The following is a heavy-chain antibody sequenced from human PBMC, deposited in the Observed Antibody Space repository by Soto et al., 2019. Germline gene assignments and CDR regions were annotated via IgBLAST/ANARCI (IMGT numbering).Heavy chain of an antibody. Sequence: GGSLRLSCATSGFPFYVYGMNWVRPAPGKGQEWVSSISSSSSYIYYADSVKGRFTISRDNAKNSLYLQMNSLRAEDTAVYYCAREKGLRVYYVPDAFDIWGQGTMVTVSS. CDR3: AREKGLRVYYVPDAFDI. CDR2: ISSSSSYI. D-gene: IGHD3-22*01. J-gene: IGHJ3*02. CDR1: GFPFYVYG. V-gene: IGHV3-21*01.